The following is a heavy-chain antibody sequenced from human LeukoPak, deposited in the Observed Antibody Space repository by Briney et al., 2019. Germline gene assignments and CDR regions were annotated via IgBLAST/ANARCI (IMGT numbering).Heavy chain of an antibody. D-gene: IGHD3-22*01. V-gene: IGHV4-38-2*01. CDR3: ARNTAWLFVH. Sequence: GSLRLSCAASGFTFSDYYMTWIRQAPGKGLEWIGSIYYSGSTYYNPSLKSRVTISVDTSKNQFSLKLSSVTAADTAVYYCARNTAWLFVHWGQGTXVXXSS. CDR2: IYYSGST. J-gene: IGHJ5*02. CDR1: GFTFSDYY.